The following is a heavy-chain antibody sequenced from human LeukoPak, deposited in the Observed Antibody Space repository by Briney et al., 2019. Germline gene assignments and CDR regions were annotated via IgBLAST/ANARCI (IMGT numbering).Heavy chain of an antibody. J-gene: IGHJ4*02. CDR3: VRDKIEGPTKFDH. Sequence: PGGSLRLSCAASGFTFSDYYMSWIRQAPGKGLEWVSYISSSGSTIYYADSVKGRFTISRDNAKNSLYLQMNSLRAEDTAVYYCVRDKIEGPTKFDHWGQGTLVIVSS. V-gene: IGHV3-11*04. CDR2: ISSSGSTI. CDR1: GFTFSDYY. D-gene: IGHD1-26*01.